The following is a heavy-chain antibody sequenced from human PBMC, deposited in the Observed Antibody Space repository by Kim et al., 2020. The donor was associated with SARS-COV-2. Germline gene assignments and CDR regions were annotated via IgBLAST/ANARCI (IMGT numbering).Heavy chain of an antibody. V-gene: IGHV4-30-4*01. J-gene: IGHJ4*02. Sequence: SETLSLTCTVSGGSISSGDYYWSWIRQPPGKGLEWIGYIYYSGSTYYNPSLKSRVTISVDTSKNQFSLKLSSVTAADTAVYYCARAFYIWGIYPPGLIDYWGQGTLVTVSS. CDR3: ARAFYIWGIYPPGLIDY. D-gene: IGHD3-16*02. CDR2: IYYSGST. CDR1: GGSISSGDYY.